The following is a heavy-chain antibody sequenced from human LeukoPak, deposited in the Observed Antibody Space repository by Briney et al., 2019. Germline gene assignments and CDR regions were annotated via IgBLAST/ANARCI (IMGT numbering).Heavy chain of an antibody. J-gene: IGHJ6*03. Sequence: GGSLRLSCAASGFTFSSYAMSWVRQAPGKGLEWVSASSGSGGSTYYSDSVKGRFTISRYNSKNTLYLQMNSLRAEDTAVYYCAKAHRITIFGVVRSGHYYYYMDVWGKGTTVTVSS. CDR2: SSGSGGST. D-gene: IGHD3-3*01. CDR3: AKAHRITIFGVVRSGHYYYYMDV. CDR1: GFTFSSYA. V-gene: IGHV3-23*01.